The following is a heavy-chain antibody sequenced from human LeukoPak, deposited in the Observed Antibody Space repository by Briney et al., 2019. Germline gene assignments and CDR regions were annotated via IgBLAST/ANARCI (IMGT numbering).Heavy chain of an antibody. CDR3: AKVRDYDFWSGYFDY. CDR1: GFTFSSYA. D-gene: IGHD3-3*01. CDR2: ISGSGGST. Sequence: GGSPRLSCAASGFTFSSYAMSWVRQAPGKGLEWVSAISGSGGSTYYADSVKGRFTISRDNSKNTLYLQMNSLRAEDTAVYYCAKVRDYDFWSGYFDYWGQGTLVTVSS. V-gene: IGHV3-23*01. J-gene: IGHJ4*02.